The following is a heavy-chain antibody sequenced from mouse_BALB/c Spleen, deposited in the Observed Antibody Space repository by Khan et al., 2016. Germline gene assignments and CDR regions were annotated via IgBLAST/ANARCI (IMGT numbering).Heavy chain of an antibody. J-gene: IGHJ4*01. D-gene: IGHD2-13*01. V-gene: IGHV9-3*02. Sequence: QIQLVQSGPELKKPGETVKISCKASGYTFTNYGMNWVKQAPGKGLKWMGWINSNTGEPTYAEEFKGRFAFSLETSASTAYLQINNLTNDNTATYYCARTCDYPYYAMDYWGQGTSVTVSS. CDR1: GYTFTNYG. CDR2: INSNTGEP. CDR3: ARTCDYPYYAMDY.